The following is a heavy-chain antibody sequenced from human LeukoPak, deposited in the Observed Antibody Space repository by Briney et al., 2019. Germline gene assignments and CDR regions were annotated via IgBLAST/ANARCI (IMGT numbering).Heavy chain of an antibody. CDR1: GYSFTSYW. V-gene: IGHV5-51*01. CDR3: ARQMEAMITFGGVTPPPGY. CDR2: IYPGDSDT. J-gene: IGHJ4*02. D-gene: IGHD3-16*01. Sequence: GESLKISCKGSGYSFTSYWIGWVRQMPGKGLEWMGIIYPGDSDTTYSPSFQGQVTLSADKSISTAHLQWSSLKASDTAMYYCARQMEAMITFGGVTPPPGYWGQGTLVTVSS.